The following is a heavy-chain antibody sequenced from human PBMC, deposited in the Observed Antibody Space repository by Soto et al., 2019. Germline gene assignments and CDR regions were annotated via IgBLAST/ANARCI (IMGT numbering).Heavy chain of an antibody. CDR2: IYSGGST. CDR3: ARASHDGALTFAY. CDR1: GFTVSSNY. D-gene: IGHD4-17*01. J-gene: IGHJ4*02. Sequence: EVQLVETGGGVIQPGGSLRLSCAASGFTVSSNYMSWVRQAPGKGLEWVSVIYSGGSTYYADSVKGRFTISRDNSKNTLYLQMNSLRAEDTAVYYCARASHDGALTFAYWGQGTMGTVSS. V-gene: IGHV3-53*02.